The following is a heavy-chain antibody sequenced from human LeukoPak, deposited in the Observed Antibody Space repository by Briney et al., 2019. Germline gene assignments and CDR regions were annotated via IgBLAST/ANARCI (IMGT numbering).Heavy chain of an antibody. V-gene: IGHV1-46*01. Sequence: ASVKVSCKASGYTFTSYYMHWVRQAPGQGLEWMGIINPSGGSTSYAQKFQGRVTMTRDTSTSTVYMELSSLRSEDTAVYYRARGAGSSSWPHYYYYYMDVWGKGTTVTVSS. D-gene: IGHD6-13*01. CDR3: ARGAGSSSWPHYYYYYMDV. J-gene: IGHJ6*03. CDR1: GYTFTSYY. CDR2: INPSGGST.